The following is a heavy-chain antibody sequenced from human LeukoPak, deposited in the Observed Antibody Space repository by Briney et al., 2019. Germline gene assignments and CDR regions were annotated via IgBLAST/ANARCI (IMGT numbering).Heavy chain of an antibody. J-gene: IGHJ4*02. Sequence: GGSLRLSCAASGFTFSSYAMHWVRQAPGKGLEWVAVISYDGSNKYYADSVKGRSTISRDNSKNTLYLQMNSLRAEDTAVYYCARSLSSELGIGYFDYWGQGTLVTVSS. D-gene: IGHD7-27*01. CDR3: ARSLSSELGIGYFDY. CDR1: GFTFSSYA. CDR2: ISYDGSNK. V-gene: IGHV3-30-3*01.